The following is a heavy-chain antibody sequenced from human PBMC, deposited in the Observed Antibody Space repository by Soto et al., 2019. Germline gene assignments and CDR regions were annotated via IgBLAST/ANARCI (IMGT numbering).Heavy chain of an antibody. V-gene: IGHV1-58*01. Sequence: SVKVSCKASGFTFTSSAVQWVRQARGQRLEWIGWIVVGSGNTNYAQKFQERVTITRDMSTSTAYMELSSLRSEDTAVYYCAATRTVAGDFDYWSQGTLVTVSS. CDR1: GFTFTSSA. CDR2: IVVGSGNT. CDR3: AATRTVAGDFDY. J-gene: IGHJ4*02. D-gene: IGHD6-19*01.